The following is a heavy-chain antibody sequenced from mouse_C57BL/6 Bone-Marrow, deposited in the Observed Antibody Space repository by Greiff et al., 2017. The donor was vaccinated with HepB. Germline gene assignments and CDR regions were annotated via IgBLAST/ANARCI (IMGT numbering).Heavy chain of an antibody. Sequence: VQLVESGPELVKPGASVKISCKASGYAFSSSWMNWVKQRPGKGLEWIGRIYPGDGDTNYNGKFKGKATLTADKSSSTAYMQLSSLTSEDSAVYFCARDLSSYWYFDVWGTGTTVTVSS. CDR3: ARDLSSYWYFDV. CDR1: GYAFSSSW. V-gene: IGHV1-82*01. D-gene: IGHD1-1*01. CDR2: IYPGDGDT. J-gene: IGHJ1*03.